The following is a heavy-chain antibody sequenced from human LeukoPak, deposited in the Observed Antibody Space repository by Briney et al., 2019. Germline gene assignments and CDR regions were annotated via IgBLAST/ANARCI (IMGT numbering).Heavy chain of an antibody. CDR3: ARDTWDYVWGSYRFDY. J-gene: IGHJ4*02. V-gene: IGHV3-30-3*01. CDR2: ISYDGSNK. Sequence: GGSLRLSCAASGFTFSSYAMSWVRQAPGKGLEWVAVISYDGSNKYYADSVKGRFTISRDNSKNTLYLQMNSLRAEDTAVYYCARDTWDYVWGSYRFDYWGQGTLVTVSS. CDR1: GFTFSSYA. D-gene: IGHD3-16*02.